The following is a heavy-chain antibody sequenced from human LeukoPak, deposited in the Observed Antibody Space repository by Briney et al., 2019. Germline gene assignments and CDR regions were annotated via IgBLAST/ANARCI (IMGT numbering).Heavy chain of an antibody. J-gene: IGHJ6*03. CDR3: AAGLNYYDSSGYYYYYYYYMDV. D-gene: IGHD3-22*01. CDR2: IVVGSGNT. V-gene: IGHV1-58*02. Sequence: GASEKVSCTAAGFTFTSSAMQWVRQARGQRLGRIGWIVVGSGNTNYAQKFQERGTITRDMSTSTAYMELRSLRSEDTAVYYSAAGLNYYDSSGYYYYYYYYMDVWGKGTTVTVSS. CDR1: GFTFTSSA.